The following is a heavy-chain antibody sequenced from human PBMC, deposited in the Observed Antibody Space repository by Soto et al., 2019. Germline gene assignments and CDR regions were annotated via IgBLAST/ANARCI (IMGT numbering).Heavy chain of an antibody. D-gene: IGHD3-10*01. CDR1: GGSFSGYY. Sequence: SETLSLTCAVYGGSFSGYYWSWIRQPPGKGLEWIGEINHSGSTNYNPSLKSRVTISVDTSKNQFSLKLSSVTAADTAVYYCARDELLWFGANYYYYGMDVWGKGTTVTVSS. V-gene: IGHV4-34*01. J-gene: IGHJ6*04. CDR2: INHSGST. CDR3: ARDELLWFGANYYYYGMDV.